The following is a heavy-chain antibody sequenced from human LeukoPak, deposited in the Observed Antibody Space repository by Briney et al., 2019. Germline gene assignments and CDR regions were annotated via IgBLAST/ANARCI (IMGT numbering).Heavy chain of an antibody. CDR1: HGSNSSSSHY. CDR2: VYYSGTT. D-gene: IGHD4-17*01. CDR3: ARDGLLPDPDYGDYGAWYFDL. J-gene: IGHJ2*01. Sequence: PSETLSLTCSFSHGSNSSSSHYWGWVRQPPGKGLEWIGNVYYSGTTYYNPSLTSRITISVDTSKNQFSLKLSSVTAADTAVYYCARDGLLPDPDYGDYGAWYFDLWGRGTLVTVSS. V-gene: IGHV4-39*07.